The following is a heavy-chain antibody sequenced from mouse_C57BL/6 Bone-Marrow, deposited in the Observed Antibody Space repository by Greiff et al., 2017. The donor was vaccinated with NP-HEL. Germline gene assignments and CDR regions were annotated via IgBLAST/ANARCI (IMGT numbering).Heavy chain of an antibody. J-gene: IGHJ1*03. Sequence: VQLQQSGPVLVKPGASVKMSCKASGYTFTDYYMNWVKQSHGKSLEWIGVINPYNGGTSYNQKFKGKATLTVDKSSSTAYMELNSLTSEDSAVYYCARTPTVVAPYWYFDVWGTGTTVTVSS. CDR3: ARTPTVVAPYWYFDV. V-gene: IGHV1-19*01. D-gene: IGHD1-1*01. CDR2: INPYNGGT. CDR1: GYTFTDYY.